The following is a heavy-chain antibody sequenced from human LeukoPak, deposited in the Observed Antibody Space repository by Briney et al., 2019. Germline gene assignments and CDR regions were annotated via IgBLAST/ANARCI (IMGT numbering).Heavy chain of an antibody. Sequence: GGSLRLSCAASGFTFSSYAMTWVRQAPGKGLEWVASISRSGGTTYYADSVKGRFTISRDNSKNTLYLQMNSLRAEDTAVYYCAKDRQWLPSGAFDIWGQGTMVTVSS. CDR1: GFTFSSYA. CDR2: ISRSGGTT. V-gene: IGHV3-23*01. J-gene: IGHJ3*02. D-gene: IGHD6-19*01. CDR3: AKDRQWLPSGAFDI.